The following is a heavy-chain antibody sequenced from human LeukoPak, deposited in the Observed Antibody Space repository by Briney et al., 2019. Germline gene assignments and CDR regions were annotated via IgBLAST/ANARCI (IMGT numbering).Heavy chain of an antibody. CDR3: AAPEGYCSGGSCPQHYYYYGMDV. D-gene: IGHD2-15*01. CDR1: GFTFTSSA. V-gene: IGHV1-58*01. CDR2: IVVGSGNT. J-gene: IGHJ6*04. Sequence: RASVKVSCKASGFTFTSSAVQWVRQARGQRLEWIGWIVVGSGNTNYAQKFQERVTITRDMSTSTAYMELSSLRSEDTAVYYCAAPEGYCSGGSCPQHYYYYGMDVWGKGTTVTVSS.